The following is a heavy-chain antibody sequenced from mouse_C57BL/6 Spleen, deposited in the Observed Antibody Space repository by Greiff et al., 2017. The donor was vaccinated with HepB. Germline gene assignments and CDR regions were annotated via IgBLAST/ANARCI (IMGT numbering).Heavy chain of an antibody. CDR2: IWSGGST. Sequence: QVQLQQSGPGLVQPSQILSITCTVSGFSLTSYGLHWVRQSPGKGLEWLGVIWSGGSTDYNAAFISRLSISKDNSKSQVFLKMNSLQADDTAIYYCARMDYSNLYYYAMDYWGQGTAVTVSS. J-gene: IGHJ4*01. CDR3: ARMDYSNLYYYAMDY. CDR1: GFSLTSYG. D-gene: IGHD2-5*01. V-gene: IGHV2-2*01.